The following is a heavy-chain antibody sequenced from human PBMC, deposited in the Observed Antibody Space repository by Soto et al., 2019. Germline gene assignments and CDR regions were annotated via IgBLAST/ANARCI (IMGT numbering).Heavy chain of an antibody. Sequence: GESLKISCKGSGYSFTSYWIGWVRQMPGKGLEWMGIIYPGDSDTRYSPSFQGQVTISADKSISTAYLQWSSLKASDTAMYYCARRGLGGYDYLKNWKTNVYYYYGMDVWGQGTTVTVS. D-gene: IGHD5-12*01. V-gene: IGHV5-51*01. J-gene: IGHJ6*02. CDR3: ARRGLGGYDYLKNWKTNVYYYYGMDV. CDR1: GYSFTSYW. CDR2: IYPGDSDT.